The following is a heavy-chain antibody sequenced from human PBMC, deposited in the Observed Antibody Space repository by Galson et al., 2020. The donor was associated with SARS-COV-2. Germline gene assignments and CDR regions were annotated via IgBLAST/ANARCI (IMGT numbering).Heavy chain of an antibody. V-gene: IGHV5-10-1*01. D-gene: IGHD2-2*01. Sequence: KIGESLKISCKGSGYSLTSYWISWVRQMPGKGLEWMGRIDPSDSYTNYSPSFQGHVTISADKAISTAYLQWSSLKASDTAMYYCARHVRYWSSTSCYDMFDYCFQGTLVTVSS. CDR1: GYSLTSYW. J-gene: IGHJ4*02. CDR2: IDPSDSYT. CDR3: ARHVRYWSSTSCYDMFDY.